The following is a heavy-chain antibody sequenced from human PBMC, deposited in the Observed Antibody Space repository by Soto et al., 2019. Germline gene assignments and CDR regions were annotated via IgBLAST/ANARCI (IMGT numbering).Heavy chain of an antibody. Sequence: GASVKVSCKVSGDTLSDLSIHWVRQAPGKGLEWMGGFEPEDGKAVYAQNFRGRVTMTEDTSLETAFVEVYNLRPEDTAVYYCAKVGSRGWDSFFDYWGQGSLVTVSS. J-gene: IGHJ4*02. CDR2: FEPEDGKA. D-gene: IGHD6-19*01. CDR1: GDTLSDLS. CDR3: AKVGSRGWDSFFDY. V-gene: IGHV1-24*01.